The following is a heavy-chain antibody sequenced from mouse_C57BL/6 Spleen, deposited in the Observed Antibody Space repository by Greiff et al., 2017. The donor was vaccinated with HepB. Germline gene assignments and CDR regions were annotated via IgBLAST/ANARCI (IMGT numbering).Heavy chain of an antibody. Sequence: EVQGVESGGGLVKPGGSLKLSCAASGFTFSDYGMHWVRQAPEKGLEWVAYISSGSSTIYYADTVKGRFTISRDNAKNTLFLQMTSLRSEDTAMYYCARSIYYYGSSYADWYFDVWGTGTPVTVSS. V-gene: IGHV5-17*01. CDR2: ISSGSSTI. J-gene: IGHJ1*03. CDR3: ARSIYYYGSSYADWYFDV. CDR1: GFTFSDYG. D-gene: IGHD1-1*01.